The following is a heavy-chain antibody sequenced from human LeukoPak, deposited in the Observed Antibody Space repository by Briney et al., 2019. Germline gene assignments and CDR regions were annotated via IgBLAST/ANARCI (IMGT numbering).Heavy chain of an antibody. CDR2: ISYSGTT. D-gene: IGHD2-2*02. V-gene: IGHV4-39*01. Sequence: SETLSLTCTVSSASISSSPYYWGWIRQSPGKGLEWIGSISYSGTTYYNPSLKSRVTISVDTSKNQFSLKLSSVTAADTAVYYCARADTREIDYWGQGTLVTVSS. CDR3: ARADTREIDY. CDR1: SASISSSPYY. J-gene: IGHJ4*02.